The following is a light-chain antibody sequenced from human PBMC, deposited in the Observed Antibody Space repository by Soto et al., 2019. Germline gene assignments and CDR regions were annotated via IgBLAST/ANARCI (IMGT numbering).Light chain of an antibody. CDR3: HQYATSSPT. J-gene: IGKJ2*01. CDR2: GGS. V-gene: IGKV1-5*01. CDR1: QSISVY. Sequence: DIQMTQSPSTLSASVGDRVTITCRASQSISVYLAWYQQRPREAPKLLIYGGSSLESGVPSRFSGSGSGTEFTLTISSLQPTDFATYYCHQYATSSPTFGLGTKLEI.